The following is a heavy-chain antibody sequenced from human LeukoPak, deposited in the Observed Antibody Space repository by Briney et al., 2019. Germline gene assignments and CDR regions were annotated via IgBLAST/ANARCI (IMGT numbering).Heavy chain of an antibody. Sequence: GASVKVSCKASGYTFTSYAMNWVRQAPGQGLEWMGWINTNTGNPTYAQGFTGRFVFSLDTSVSTAYLQISSLKAEDTAVYYCARDGRSYYYGSGSDYDYWGQGTLVTVSS. CDR1: GYTFTSYA. J-gene: IGHJ4*02. CDR2: INTNTGNP. CDR3: ARDGRSYYYGSGSDYDY. D-gene: IGHD3-10*01. V-gene: IGHV7-4-1*02.